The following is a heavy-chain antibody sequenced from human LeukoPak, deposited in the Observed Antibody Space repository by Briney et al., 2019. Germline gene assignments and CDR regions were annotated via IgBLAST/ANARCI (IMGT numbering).Heavy chain of an antibody. CDR2: IYYSGST. Sequence: SETLSLTCTVSGGSISSSSYYWGWIRQPPGKGLAWIGRIYYSGSTYYNPSLRSRVTISVDTSKNQFSLKLSSVTAADTAMYYCARQYYDILTGRHGAFDIWGQGTMVTVSS. D-gene: IGHD3-9*01. J-gene: IGHJ3*02. CDR1: GGSISSSSYY. CDR3: ARQYYDILTGRHGAFDI. V-gene: IGHV4-39*01.